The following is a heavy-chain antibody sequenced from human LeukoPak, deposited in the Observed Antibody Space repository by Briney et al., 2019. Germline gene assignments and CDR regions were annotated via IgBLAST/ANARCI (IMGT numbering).Heavy chain of an antibody. D-gene: IGHD6-19*01. CDR2: IYSGDST. J-gene: IGHJ3*02. CDR1: GFTVSSNY. V-gene: IGHV3-53*01. CDR3: ARDSGAYSSGWYGAFDI. Sequence: GGSLRLSCAASGFTVSSNYMSWVRQAPGKGLEWVSVIYSGDSTYYADSVKGRFTISRDNSKDTLYLQMNSLRAEDTAVYYCARDSGAYSSGWYGAFDIWGQGPMVTVSS.